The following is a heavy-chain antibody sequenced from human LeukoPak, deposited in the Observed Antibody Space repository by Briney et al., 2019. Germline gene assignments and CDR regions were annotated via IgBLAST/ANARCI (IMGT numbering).Heavy chain of an antibody. V-gene: IGHV4-4*07. Sequence: SETLSLTCTVSGGSISSYYWSWIRQPAGKGLEWIGRIYISGSTNYNPSLKSRVTMSVDTSKNQFSLKLSSVTAADTAVYYCASGNQLRGFDPWGQGTLVTVSS. CDR3: ASGNQLRGFDP. CDR1: GGSISSYY. D-gene: IGHD2-2*01. J-gene: IGHJ5*02. CDR2: IYISGST.